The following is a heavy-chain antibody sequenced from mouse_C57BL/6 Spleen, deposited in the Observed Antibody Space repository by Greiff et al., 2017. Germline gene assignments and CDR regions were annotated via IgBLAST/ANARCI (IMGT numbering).Heavy chain of an antibody. D-gene: IGHD2-2*01. J-gene: IGHJ2*01. CDR2: IDPNSGGT. Sequence: QVQLQQPGAELVKPGASVKLSCKASGYTFTSYWMHWVKQRPGRGLEWIGRIDPNSGGTKYNEKFKSKATLTVDKPSSTAYMQLSSLTSEDSAVYYCARLYGYDGDYFDYWGQGTTRTVSS. V-gene: IGHV1-72*01. CDR3: ARLYGYDGDYFDY. CDR1: GYTFTSYW.